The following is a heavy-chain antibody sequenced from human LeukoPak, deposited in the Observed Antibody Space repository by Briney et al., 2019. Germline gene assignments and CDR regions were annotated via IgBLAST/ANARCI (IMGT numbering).Heavy chain of an antibody. J-gene: IGHJ4*02. D-gene: IGHD3-10*01. V-gene: IGHV3-30*18. CDR2: ISHDGSAK. CDR3: AKETGGSGSSYLSSFDY. Sequence: GRSLRLSCAASGFVFSNHGMHWVRQAPGKGLEWVAVISHDGSAKDYADSVKGRFTISRDNSKNTLYLQINSLRAEDTAVYFCAKETGGSGSSYLSSFDYWGQGTLVTVSS. CDR1: GFVFSNHG.